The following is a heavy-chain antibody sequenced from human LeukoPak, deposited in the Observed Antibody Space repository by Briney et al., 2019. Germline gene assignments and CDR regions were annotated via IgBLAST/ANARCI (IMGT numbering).Heavy chain of an antibody. CDR1: GFTFSSYG. D-gene: IGHD4-17*01. Sequence: HSGRSVSLSCAASGFTFSSYGMLCLRQARGERREWVAVISYYGSNKCNADSVNARITISRDNSKNRLNLPMNSLRTEDTAVYYCAKDLIRGGYGDPYYFDYWGQGTLVTVSS. CDR2: ISYYGSNK. CDR3: AKDLIRGGYGDPYYFDY. V-gene: IGHV3-30*18. J-gene: IGHJ4*02.